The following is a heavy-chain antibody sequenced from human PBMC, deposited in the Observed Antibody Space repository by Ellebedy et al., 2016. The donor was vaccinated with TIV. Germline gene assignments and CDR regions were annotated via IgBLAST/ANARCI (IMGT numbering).Heavy chain of an antibody. CDR2: IWNDGSNK. CDR3: ARDFDYSGSYYVIFYYYYYGMDV. CDR1: GFTFSTYG. Sequence: GESLKISCAASGFTFSTYGMHWVRQAPQAPGKGLEWVAVIWNDGSNKYYADSVKGRFTISRDNSKNTLYLQMNSLRAEDTAVYYCARDFDYSGSYYVIFYYYYYGMDVWGQGTTVTVSS. D-gene: IGHD1-26*01. V-gene: IGHV3-33*01. J-gene: IGHJ6*02.